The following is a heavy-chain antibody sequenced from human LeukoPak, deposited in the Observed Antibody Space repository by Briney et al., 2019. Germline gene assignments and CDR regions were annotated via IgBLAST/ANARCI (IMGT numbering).Heavy chain of an antibody. CDR2: ISGSGEST. CDR1: GFTFSSYA. CDR3: AKWGSGSYYKGSFDY. J-gene: IGHJ4*02. V-gene: IGHV3-23*01. Sequence: PGRSLRLSCAASGFTFSSYAMSWVRQAPGKGLEWVSTISGSGESTYYADSVKGRFTLSRDNSKNTLYLQMNSLRAEDTAVYYCAKWGSGSYYKGSFDYWGQGTLVTVSS. D-gene: IGHD3-10*01.